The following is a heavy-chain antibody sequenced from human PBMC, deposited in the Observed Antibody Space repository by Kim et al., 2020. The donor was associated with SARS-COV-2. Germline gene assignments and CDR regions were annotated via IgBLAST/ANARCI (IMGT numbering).Heavy chain of an antibody. J-gene: IGHJ6*02. Sequence: ASVKVSCKASGYTFTSYYMHWVRQAPGQGLEWMGIINPSGGSTSYAQKFQGRVTMTRDTSTSTVYMELSSLRSEDTAVYYCARDISKIYGSGSYAYYYGMDVWGQGTTVTVSS. CDR2: INPSGGST. V-gene: IGHV1-46*01. CDR1: GYTFTSYY. CDR3: ARDISKIYGSGSYAYYYGMDV. D-gene: IGHD3-10*01.